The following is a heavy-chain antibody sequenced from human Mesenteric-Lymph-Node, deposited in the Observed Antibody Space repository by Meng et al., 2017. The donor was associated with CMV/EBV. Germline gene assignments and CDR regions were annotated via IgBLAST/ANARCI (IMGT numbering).Heavy chain of an antibody. J-gene: IGHJ4*02. CDR1: GYTFTGYY. V-gene: IGHV1-46*01. D-gene: IGHD3-22*01. Sequence: ASVKVSCKASGYTFTGYYMHWVRQAPGQGLEWMGIINPSGGSTSYAQKFQGRVTMTTDTSTSTAYMELRSLRSDDTAVYYCARDVYYYDSRGSADYWGQGTLVTVSS. CDR3: ARDVYYYDSRGSADY. CDR2: INPSGGST.